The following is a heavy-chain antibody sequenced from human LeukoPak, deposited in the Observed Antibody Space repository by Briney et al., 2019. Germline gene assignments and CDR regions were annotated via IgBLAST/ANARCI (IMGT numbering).Heavy chain of an antibody. J-gene: IGHJ5*02. D-gene: IGHD5/OR15-5a*01. CDR3: ARDQGYLRT. CDR1: GLSVSSNY. V-gene: IGHV3-53*01. Sequence: GGSLRLSCAASGLSVSSNYMSWVRQAPGKGLEWVSTILSGGTTYYLDSVKGRFTVSRDNSKNTLYLEMNSLRADDTAVYYCARDQGYLRTWGQGTLVTVSS. CDR2: ILSGGTT.